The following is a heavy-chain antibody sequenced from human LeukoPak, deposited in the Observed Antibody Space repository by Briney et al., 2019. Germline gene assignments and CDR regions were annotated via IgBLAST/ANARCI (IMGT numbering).Heavy chain of an antibody. CDR2: IKQDGSER. V-gene: IGHV3-7*01. CDR1: GFTFSSYW. D-gene: IGHD1-26*01. CDR3: ARVWTDYISIVGATRSFDY. Sequence: GGSLRLSCAASGFTFSSYWMSWVRQAPGKGLEWVANIKQDGSERYYVDSVKGRFTISRDNAKNSMYLQMNSLRAEDTAVYYCARVWTDYISIVGATRSFDYWGQGTLVTVSS. J-gene: IGHJ4*02.